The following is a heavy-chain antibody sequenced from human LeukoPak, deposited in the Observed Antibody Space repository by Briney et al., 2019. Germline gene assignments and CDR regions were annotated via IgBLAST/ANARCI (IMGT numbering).Heavy chain of an antibody. D-gene: IGHD2-15*01. V-gene: IGHV3-23*01. CDR2: ISGSGGST. CDR3: AKGEVVVAATDY. Sequence: GGSLRLSCAASGFTFSNYAMSWVRQAPGQGLEWVSTISGSGGSTHYADSVRGRFTISRDNSKNTLYLQMNSLRAEDTAVYYCAKGEVVVAATDYWGQGTLVTVSS. CDR1: GFTFSNYA. J-gene: IGHJ4*02.